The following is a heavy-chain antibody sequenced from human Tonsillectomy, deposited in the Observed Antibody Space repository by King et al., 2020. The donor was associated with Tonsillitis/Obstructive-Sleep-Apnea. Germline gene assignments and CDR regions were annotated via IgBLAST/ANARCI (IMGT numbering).Heavy chain of an antibody. CDR1: GGSITSDLHY. V-gene: IGHV4-39*01. J-gene: IGHJ4*02. Sequence: LQESGPGLVKPSETLSLTCTVSGGSITSDLHYWGWVRQPPGKGLEWIGGIYYSGTTYYNASLKRRLTISLDPSKKQFSLNLSSLTAADTAVYFCARHSKPKGREHYFDFWGQGTLVTVSS. D-gene: IGHD1/OR15-1a*01. CDR2: IYYSGTT. CDR3: ARHSKPKGREHYFDF.